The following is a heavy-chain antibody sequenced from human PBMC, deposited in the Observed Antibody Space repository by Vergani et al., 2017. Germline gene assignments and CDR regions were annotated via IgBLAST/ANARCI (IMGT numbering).Heavy chain of an antibody. CDR2: IYYSGST. CDR1: GGSISSYY. Sequence: QVQLQESGPGLVKPSETLSLTCTVSGGSISSYYWSWIRQPPGKGLEWIGYIYYSGSTNYTPSLKSRVTISVDTSKNQFSLTLSSVTAADTAVYYCARVERSGWSRGDAFDIWGQGTMVTVSS. CDR3: ARVERSGWSRGDAFDI. V-gene: IGHV4-59*01. D-gene: IGHD6-19*01. J-gene: IGHJ3*02.